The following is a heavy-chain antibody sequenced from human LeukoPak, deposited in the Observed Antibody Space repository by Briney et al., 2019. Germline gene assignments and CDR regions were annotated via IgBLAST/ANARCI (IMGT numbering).Heavy chain of an antibody. J-gene: IGHJ4*02. CDR1: GYTFTGYY. V-gene: IGHV1-2*02. CDR2: INPNSGGT. D-gene: IGHD3-9*01. CDR3: ARVDRYDILTGAFDY. Sequence: ASVKVSCKASGYTFTGYYMHWVRQAPGQGLAWMGWINPNSGGTNYAQKFQGRVTMTRDTSISTAYMERSRLRSDDTAVYYCARVDRYDILTGAFDYWGQGTLVTVSS.